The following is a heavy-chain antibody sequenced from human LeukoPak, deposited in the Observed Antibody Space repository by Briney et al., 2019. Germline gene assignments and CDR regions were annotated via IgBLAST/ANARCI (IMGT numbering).Heavy chain of an antibody. D-gene: IGHD4-17*01. V-gene: IGHV3-33*06. CDR3: AKDRLTTVTTFHFDY. CDR2: IWSDSTNK. Sequence: GGSLRLSCAASGFTFSTYAMHWVRQAPGKGLEWVAVIWSDSTNKYYADSARGRFTISRDNSKNTLYLQMSSLRAEDTAMSYCAKDRLTTVTTFHFDYWGQGTLVTVSS. J-gene: IGHJ4*02. CDR1: GFTFSTYA.